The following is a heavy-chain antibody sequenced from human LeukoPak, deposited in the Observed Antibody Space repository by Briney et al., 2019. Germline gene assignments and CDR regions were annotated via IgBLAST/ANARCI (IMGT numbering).Heavy chain of an antibody. CDR3: ASIVVVVAARFDP. V-gene: IGHV3-23*01. J-gene: IGHJ5*02. Sequence: GRSLRLSCAASGFTFSSYVMSWVRQAPGKGLEWVSAISGSGGSTYYADSVKGRFTISRDNSKNTLYLQMNSLRAEDTAVYYCASIVVVVAARFDPWGQGTLVTVSS. D-gene: IGHD2-15*01. CDR2: ISGSGGST. CDR1: GFTFSSYV.